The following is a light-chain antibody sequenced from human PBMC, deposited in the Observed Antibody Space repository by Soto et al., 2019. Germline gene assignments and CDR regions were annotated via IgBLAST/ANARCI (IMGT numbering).Light chain of an antibody. CDR2: KAS. CDR1: HSVNSW. Sequence: DIQLTQSPSTLSASVGDRVTITCRASHSVNSWLAWFQQKPGKAPKLLIYKASTLESGVPSRFSGSGSGTEFTLTISSLQPDDFATYYCQHYNSYSEAFGQGTKVELK. CDR3: QHYNSYSEA. V-gene: IGKV1-5*03. J-gene: IGKJ1*01.